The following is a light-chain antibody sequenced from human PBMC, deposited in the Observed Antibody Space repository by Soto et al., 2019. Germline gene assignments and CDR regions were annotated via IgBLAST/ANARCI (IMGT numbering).Light chain of an antibody. CDR2: AAS. CDR3: QQSYSTPPT. Sequence: DIQMTQSPSSLSASVGDRVTITCRASQSISSYLNWYQQKPGKAPKLLIYAASSFQSGVPSRFSGSGSGTDFTLTISSLQPEDVATYYCQQSYSTPPTFGQGTKLEIK. V-gene: IGKV1-39*01. CDR1: QSISSY. J-gene: IGKJ2*01.